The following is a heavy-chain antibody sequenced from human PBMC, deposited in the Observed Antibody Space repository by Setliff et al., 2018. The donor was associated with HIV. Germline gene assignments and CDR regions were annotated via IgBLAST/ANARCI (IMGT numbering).Heavy chain of an antibody. V-gene: IGHV3-30*04. CDR1: GFTFSTST. D-gene: IGHD3-22*01. Sequence: LRLSCAASGFTFSTSTMNWVRQAPGKGLEWVAVISYDGNIKYYGDSVKGRFTISRDNSKNTLYVQMNSLRAEDTAVYYCARDPTYYFDSSGPYDAFDIWGQGTMVTVSS. J-gene: IGHJ3*02. CDR3: ARDPTYYFDSSGPYDAFDI. CDR2: ISYDGNIK.